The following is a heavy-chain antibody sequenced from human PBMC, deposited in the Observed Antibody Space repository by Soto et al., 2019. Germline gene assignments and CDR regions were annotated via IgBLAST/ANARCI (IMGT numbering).Heavy chain of an antibody. CDR3: ARGIYSKLFDP. CDR1: GYSISSGYY. V-gene: IGHV4-38-2*01. D-gene: IGHD4-4*01. J-gene: IGHJ5*02. Sequence: SETLSLTCAVCGYSISSGYYWGWIRQPPGKGLEWIGSIYHSGSAYYNPSLKSRVTISVDTSKNQFSLKLSSVTAADTAVYYCARGIYSKLFDPWGQGTLVTVSS. CDR2: IYHSGSA.